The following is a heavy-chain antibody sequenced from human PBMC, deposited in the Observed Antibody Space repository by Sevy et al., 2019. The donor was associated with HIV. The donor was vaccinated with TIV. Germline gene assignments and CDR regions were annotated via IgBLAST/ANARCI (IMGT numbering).Heavy chain of an antibody. Sequence: GESLKISCVASGFTLNSYWMSWDRQAPGKGLEWVANIKQDGSVRYYVDSVKGRFTISRDNARNLVYLQMNSLRVEDTALYYCVRAIAADGSFWGQGTLVTVSS. D-gene: IGHD6-13*01. V-gene: IGHV3-7*01. CDR1: GFTLNSYW. J-gene: IGHJ4*02. CDR3: VRAIAADGSF. CDR2: IKQDGSVR.